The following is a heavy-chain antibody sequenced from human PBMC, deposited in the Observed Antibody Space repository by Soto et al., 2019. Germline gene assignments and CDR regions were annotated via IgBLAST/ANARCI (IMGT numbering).Heavy chain of an antibody. CDR1: GGSFSGYY. J-gene: IGHJ4*02. V-gene: IGHV4-34*01. CDR2: INHSGST. D-gene: IGHD6-19*01. Sequence: PSETLSLTCAVYGGSFSGYYWSWIRQPPGKGLEWIGEINHSGSTNYNPSLKSRVTISVDTSKNQFSLKLSSVTAADTAVYYCARDRGSGWYMKDYWGQGTLVTVSS. CDR3: ARDRGSGWYMKDY.